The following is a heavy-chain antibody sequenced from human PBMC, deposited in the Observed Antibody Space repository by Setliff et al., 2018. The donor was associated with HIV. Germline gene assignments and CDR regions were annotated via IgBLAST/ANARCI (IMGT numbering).Heavy chain of an antibody. Sequence: SETLSLTCAVSGYSISSGYYWNWIRQPAGKGLEWIGRIYTSGSTNYNPSLKSRVTISVDTSKNQFPLKLSSVTAADTAVYYCAREDYYYYGMDVWGQGTTVTVSS. CDR1: GYSISSGYY. J-gene: IGHJ6*02. V-gene: IGHV4-61*02. CDR3: AREDYYYYGMDV. CDR2: IYTSGST.